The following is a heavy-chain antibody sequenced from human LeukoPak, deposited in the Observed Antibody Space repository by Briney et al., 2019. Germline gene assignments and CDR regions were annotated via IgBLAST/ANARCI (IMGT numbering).Heavy chain of an antibody. J-gene: IGHJ2*01. CDR2: IDGSSSRT. CDR3: ASQIITMIVVALTHVTSKDWYFDL. V-gene: IGHV3-11*03. D-gene: IGHD3-22*01. Sequence: PGGSLRLSCAASGFIFSDYYMSWMRQAPGKGLEWLSYIDGSSSRTNYADSVKGRFTISRDNVKNSLYLQMNSLRAEDTAVYYCASQIITMIVVALTHVTSKDWYFDLWGRGTLVTVSS. CDR1: GFIFSDYY.